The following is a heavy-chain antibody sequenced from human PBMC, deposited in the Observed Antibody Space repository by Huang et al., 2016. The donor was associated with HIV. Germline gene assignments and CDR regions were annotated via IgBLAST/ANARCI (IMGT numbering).Heavy chain of an antibody. D-gene: IGHD1-1*01. J-gene: IGHJ4*02. CDR2: ISHDGSTK. V-gene: IGHV3-30*09. CDR3: AGEKGLED. Sequence: QVHLVESGGGVVQPGRSLRLSCAASGFTFSTNPIHWVRQGPVQWLEWVAVISHDGSTKFYAESVKGRSAISRDNSKNMVYLQIYRLRVEDTGVYYCAGEKGLEDWGQGTLVTVSS. CDR1: GFTFSTNP.